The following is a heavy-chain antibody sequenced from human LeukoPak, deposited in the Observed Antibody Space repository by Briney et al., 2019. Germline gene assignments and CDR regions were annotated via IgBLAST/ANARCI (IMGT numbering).Heavy chain of an antibody. CDR1: GFTFSSYN. J-gene: IGHJ4*02. CDR2: ISSSSSTI. Sequence: PGGSLRLSCAASGFTFSSYNMNWVRQASGKGLEWVSYISSSSSTIYYADSVKGRFTISRDNAKNSLYLQMNSLRDEDTAVYYCARASIGEYKTFYDYVWGSYRPAAVFDYWGQGTLVTVSS. V-gene: IGHV3-48*02. D-gene: IGHD3-16*02. CDR3: ARASIGEYKTFYDYVWGSYRPAAVFDY.